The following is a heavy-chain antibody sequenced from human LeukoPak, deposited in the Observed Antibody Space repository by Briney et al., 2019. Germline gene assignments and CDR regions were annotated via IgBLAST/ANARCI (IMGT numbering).Heavy chain of an antibody. Sequence: GESLKISCKGSGYSFTSYWIGWVRQMPGKGLEWMGIIYPGDSDTRYSPSFQGQVTISADKSISTAYLQWNSLKASDTAMYYCARHVFRSTVTTYIDNWGQGTLVTVSS. CDR3: ARHVFRSTVTTYIDN. J-gene: IGHJ4*02. D-gene: IGHD4-17*01. CDR1: GYSFTSYW. CDR2: IYPGDSDT. V-gene: IGHV5-51*01.